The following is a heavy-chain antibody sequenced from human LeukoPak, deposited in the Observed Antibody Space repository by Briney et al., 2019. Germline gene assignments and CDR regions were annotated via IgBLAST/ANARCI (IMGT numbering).Heavy chain of an antibody. CDR1: GYTFTGYY. D-gene: IGHD3-22*01. Sequence: ASVKVSCKTSGYTFTGYYMHWVRQAPGQGLEWMGWINPNSGGTNYAQKFQGRVTMTRDTSISTAYMELSRLRSDDTAVYYCARVISYHYDGTNYSYYFDYWGQGTLVTVSS. J-gene: IGHJ4*02. V-gene: IGHV1-2*02. CDR3: ARVISYHYDGTNYSYYFDY. CDR2: INPNSGGT.